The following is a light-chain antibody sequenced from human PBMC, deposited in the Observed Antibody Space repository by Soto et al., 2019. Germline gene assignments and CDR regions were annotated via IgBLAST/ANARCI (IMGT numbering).Light chain of an antibody. J-gene: IGKJ2*01. V-gene: IGKV3-15*01. CDR1: QSVSSY. Sequence: EIVMTQSPATVSLSPGERATLSCRASQSVSSYLAWYQQKPGQAPRLLISDAPTRATGIPARFSGSGSGTEFTLTISSLQSEDFALYYCHQYNSWPPGTFGQGTKVDIK. CDR3: HQYNSWPPGT. CDR2: DAP.